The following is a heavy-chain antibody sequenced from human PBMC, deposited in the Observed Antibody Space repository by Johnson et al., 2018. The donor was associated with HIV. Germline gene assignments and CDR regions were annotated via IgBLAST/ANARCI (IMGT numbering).Heavy chain of an antibody. D-gene: IGHD3-22*01. CDR2: ISYDASKK. J-gene: IGHJ3*02. CDR1: GFTFSSYA. V-gene: IGHV3-30*04. CDR3: AREGREDSSGYDGFDI. Sequence: QVQLVESGGGVVQPGRSLRLSCAASGFTFSSYAMHWVRQAPGRGVEWVAVISYDASKKYYADSVKGRFTISRDNSKNTLFLQMNGLRAEDTAVYYCAREGREDSSGYDGFDIWGQGTMVTVSS.